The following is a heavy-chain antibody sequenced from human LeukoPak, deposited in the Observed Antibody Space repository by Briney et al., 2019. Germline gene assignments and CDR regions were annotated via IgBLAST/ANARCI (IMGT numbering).Heavy chain of an antibody. Sequence: ASVKVSCKASGYTFTGYYMHWVRQAPGQGLEWMGWINPNSGGTNYAQKFQGRVTITRDTSASTAYMELSSLRSEDTAVYYCARAGDYYDSSGYQLDAFDIWGQGTMVTVSS. CDR2: INPNSGGT. D-gene: IGHD3-22*01. CDR3: ARAGDYYDSSGYQLDAFDI. J-gene: IGHJ3*02. CDR1: GYTFTGYY. V-gene: IGHV1-2*02.